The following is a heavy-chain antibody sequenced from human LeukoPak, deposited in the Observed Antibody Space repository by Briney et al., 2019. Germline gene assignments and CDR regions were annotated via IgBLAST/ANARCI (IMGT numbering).Heavy chain of an antibody. J-gene: IGHJ4*02. CDR2: IKQDGSEK. D-gene: IGHD5-18*01. V-gene: IGHV3-7*01. Sequence: PGGSLRLSCAASGFTVSNNYMNWVYMSWVRQAPGKGLEWVANIKQDGSEKNYVDSVKGRFTISRDNAKNSLYLQMNSLRAEDTAMYYCASLDTAMVNGDYWGQGTLVTVSS. CDR3: ASLDTAMVNGDY. CDR1: GFTVSNNYMNWVY.